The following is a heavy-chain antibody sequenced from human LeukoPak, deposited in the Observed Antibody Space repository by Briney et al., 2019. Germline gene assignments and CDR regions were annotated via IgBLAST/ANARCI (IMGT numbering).Heavy chain of an antibody. CDR3: ARGRGPTE. Sequence: GGSLRLSCATSGFTFSDYNMSWIRQAPGKGLEWVSYISSGSSYANYADSVKGRFTISRDNAKNSLYLQMNSLRAEVTAVYSCARGRGPTEWGQGTLVTVSS. J-gene: IGHJ4*02. V-gene: IGHV3-11*05. CDR1: GFTFSDYN. CDR2: ISSGSSYA. D-gene: IGHD5-12*01.